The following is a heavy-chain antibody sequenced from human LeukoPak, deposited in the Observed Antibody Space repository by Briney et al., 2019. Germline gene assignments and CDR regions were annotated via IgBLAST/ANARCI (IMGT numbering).Heavy chain of an antibody. V-gene: IGHV1-3*03. J-gene: IGHJ5*02. Sequence: ASVKVSCKASGYTFTSYAMHWVRQAPGQGLEWMGWINAGNGNTKYSQEFQGRVTITRDTSASTAYMELSSLRSEDMAVYYCARGDSSGNWFDPWGQGTLVTVSS. CDR2: INAGNGNT. D-gene: IGHD3-22*01. CDR1: GYTFTSYA. CDR3: ARGDSSGNWFDP.